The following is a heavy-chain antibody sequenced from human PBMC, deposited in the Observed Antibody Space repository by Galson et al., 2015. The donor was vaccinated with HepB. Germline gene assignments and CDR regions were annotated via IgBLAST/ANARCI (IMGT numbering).Heavy chain of an antibody. CDR2: IYHSGST. D-gene: IGHD4-23*01. Sequence: TLSLTCAVSGGSISSGGYSWSWIRQPPGKGLEWIGYIYHSGSTYYNPSLKSRVTISVDRSKNQFSLKLSSVTAADTAVYYCASTTVVNLGPRGLGADYWGQGTLVTVSS. J-gene: IGHJ4*02. V-gene: IGHV4-30-2*01. CDR3: ASTTVVNLGPRGLGADY. CDR1: GGSISSGGYS.